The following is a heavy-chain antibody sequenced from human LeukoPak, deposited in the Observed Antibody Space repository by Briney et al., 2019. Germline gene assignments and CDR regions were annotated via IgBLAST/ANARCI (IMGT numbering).Heavy chain of an antibody. Sequence: SQTLSLTCTVSGGSISSGGYYWSWIRQPPGKGLEWIGYIYHSGSIYYNPSLKSRVIISVDRSKNQFSLKLSSVTAADTAVYYCAREVGARGPFIDYWGQGTLVTVSS. CDR2: IYHSGSI. V-gene: IGHV4-30-2*01. CDR1: GGSISSGGYY. CDR3: AREVGARGPFIDY. J-gene: IGHJ4*02. D-gene: IGHD1-26*01.